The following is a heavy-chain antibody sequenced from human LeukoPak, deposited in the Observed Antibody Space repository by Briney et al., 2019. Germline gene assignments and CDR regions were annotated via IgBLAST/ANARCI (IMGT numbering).Heavy chain of an antibody. Sequence: GGSLRLSCAASGFTFNEYYMSWIRQAPGKGLEWVSYISSSGSTKYYADSVRGRFTISRDNAKNTLYLQMNSLRAEDTAVYYCAKDQETNHDYVDYWGQGTLVTVSS. CDR1: GFTFNEYY. CDR2: ISSSGSTK. J-gene: IGHJ4*02. V-gene: IGHV3-11*01. CDR3: AKDQETNHDYVDY. D-gene: IGHD1-14*01.